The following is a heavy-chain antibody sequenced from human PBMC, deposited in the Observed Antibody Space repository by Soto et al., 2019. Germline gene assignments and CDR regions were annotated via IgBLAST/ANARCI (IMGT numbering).Heavy chain of an antibody. CDR2: ISYDGSNK. J-gene: IGHJ4*02. Sequence: GGSLRLSCAASGFTFSSYAMHWVRQAPGKGLEWVAVISYDGSNKYYADSVKGRFTISRDNSKNTLYLQMNSLRAEDTAVYYCARDHPTVVVVAATLGFDYWGQGTLVTVSS. D-gene: IGHD2-15*01. V-gene: IGHV3-30-3*01. CDR1: GFTFSSYA. CDR3: ARDHPTVVVVAATLGFDY.